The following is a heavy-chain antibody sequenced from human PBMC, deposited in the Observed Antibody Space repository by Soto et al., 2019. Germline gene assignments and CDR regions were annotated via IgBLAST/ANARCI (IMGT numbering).Heavy chain of an antibody. V-gene: IGHV4-31*03. D-gene: IGHD6-25*01. CDR1: GDSVSSSSYY. CDR3: AGALGYKA. J-gene: IGHJ5*02. Sequence: PSETLSLTCTVSGDSVSSSSYYWSWIRQHPGKGLEWIGYIHHSGTTYYNPSLKSRITLSVDTSKNQFSLRLSSVTAADTAVYYYAGALGYKAWGQGTLLTISS. CDR2: IHHSGTT.